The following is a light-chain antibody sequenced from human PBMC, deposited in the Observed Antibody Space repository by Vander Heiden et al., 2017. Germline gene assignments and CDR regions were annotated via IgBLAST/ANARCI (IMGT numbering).Light chain of an antibody. J-gene: IGKJ4*01. CDR1: QGISSY. CDR3: QQDYSYPLT. CDR2: AAS. Sequence: AIRMTQSPSSFSASTGDRVTITCRASQGISSYLAWYQQKPGKAPKLLIYAASTLQSRVPSRFSGSGSGTDFTLTISCLQSEDFATYYCQQDYSYPLTFGGGTKVEIK. V-gene: IGKV1-8*01.